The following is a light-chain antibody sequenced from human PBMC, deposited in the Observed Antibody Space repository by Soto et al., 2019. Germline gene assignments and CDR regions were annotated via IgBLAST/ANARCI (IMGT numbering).Light chain of an antibody. V-gene: IGLV2-14*01. CDR3: SSYTTTNTYV. Sequence: QSALTQPASVPGSPGQSITISCTGTSSDVGGYNYVSWYQQYPGKAPKLMIYEVNNRPSGVSNRFSGSKSGNTASLTISGLQAEDEADYYCSSYTTTNTYVFGTGTKVTVL. J-gene: IGLJ1*01. CDR1: SSDVGGYNY. CDR2: EVN.